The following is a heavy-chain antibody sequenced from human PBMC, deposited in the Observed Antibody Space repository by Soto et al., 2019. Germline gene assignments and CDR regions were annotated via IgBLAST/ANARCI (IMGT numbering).Heavy chain of an antibody. CDR1: GFTFSDYY. CDR2: ISSSSSYT. J-gene: IGHJ6*03. Sequence: GGSLRLSCAASGFTFSDYYMSWIRQAPGKGLEWVSYISSSSSYTNYADSVKGRFTISRDNAKNSLYLQMNSLRAEDTAVYYCASGTDSSSSYYYSMDVWGKGTTVTVSS. CDR3: ASGTDSSSSYYYSMDV. V-gene: IGHV3-11*06. D-gene: IGHD6-6*01.